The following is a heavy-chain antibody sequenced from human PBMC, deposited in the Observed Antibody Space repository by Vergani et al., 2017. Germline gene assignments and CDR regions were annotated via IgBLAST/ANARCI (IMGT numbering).Heavy chain of an antibody. Sequence: QVQLQESGPGLVKPSETLSLTCTVSGGSISSYYWSWIRQPAGKGLEWIGRIYTSGSTNYNPSLKSRVTMSVDTSKNQFSLKLSSVTAADTAVYYCARYQYYYDSSGVGYYYYYMDVWGKGTTVTVSS. CDR1: GGSISSYY. CDR3: ARYQYYYDSSGVGYYYYYMDV. J-gene: IGHJ6*03. CDR2: IYTSGST. V-gene: IGHV4-4*07. D-gene: IGHD3-22*01.